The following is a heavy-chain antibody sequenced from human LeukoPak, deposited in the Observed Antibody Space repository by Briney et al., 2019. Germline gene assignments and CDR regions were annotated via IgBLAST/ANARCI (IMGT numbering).Heavy chain of an antibody. J-gene: IGHJ4*02. CDR2: IKPDGTTK. Sequence: QTGGSLRLSCAASGFPFSSYSMTWVRQAPGKGLEWVANIKPDGTTKFYVDSVKGRFTISRDNALNSLYLQMNSLRAEDTAIYYCATSIPYGTTWYGRSDYWGQGTLVTVSS. CDR3: ATSIPYGTTWYGRSDY. CDR1: GFPFSSYS. D-gene: IGHD6-13*01. V-gene: IGHV3-7*03.